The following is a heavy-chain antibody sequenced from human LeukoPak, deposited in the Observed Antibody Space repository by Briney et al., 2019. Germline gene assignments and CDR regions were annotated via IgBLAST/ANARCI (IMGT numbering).Heavy chain of an antibody. V-gene: IGHV3-74*01. J-gene: IGHJ4*02. CDR2: VNRDGSST. CDR3: ARDRSISGAGDTY. D-gene: IGHD6-13*01. Sequence: GGSLRLSCAASSFTFSDYWMHWFRQAPGKGLVWVSRVNRDGSSTSYADSVKGRFTVSIDNAKNTLSLQMNSLRAEDTAVYYRARDRSISGAGDTYWRQGTLVTVSS. CDR1: SFTFSDYW.